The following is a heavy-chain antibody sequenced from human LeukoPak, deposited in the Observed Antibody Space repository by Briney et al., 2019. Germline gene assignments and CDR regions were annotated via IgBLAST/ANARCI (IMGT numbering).Heavy chain of an antibody. CDR2: IYYSGST. V-gene: IGHV4-59*01. CDR3: ARDRLDAFYYYYMDV. CDR1: GGSISSYY. D-gene: IGHD1-1*01. Sequence: SETLSLTCTVSGGSISSYYWSWIRQPPGKGLEWIGYIYYSGSTNYNPSLKSRVTISVDTSKNQFSLKLSSVTAADTAVYCCARDRLDAFYYYYMDVWGKGTTVTVSS. J-gene: IGHJ6*03.